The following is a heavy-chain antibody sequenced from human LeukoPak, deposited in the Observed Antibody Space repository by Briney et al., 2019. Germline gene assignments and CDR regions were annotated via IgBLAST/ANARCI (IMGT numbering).Heavy chain of an antibody. CDR1: GFTVSSNY. Sequence: AGGSLRLSCAASGFTVSSNYVSWVRQAPGKGLEWVSVIYSGGSTYYADSVKGRFTISRDNSKNTLYLQMNSLRAEDTAVYYCARDPRDYGMDVWGQGPTVTVSS. CDR2: IYSGGST. J-gene: IGHJ6*02. CDR3: ARDPRDYGMDV. V-gene: IGHV3-66*01.